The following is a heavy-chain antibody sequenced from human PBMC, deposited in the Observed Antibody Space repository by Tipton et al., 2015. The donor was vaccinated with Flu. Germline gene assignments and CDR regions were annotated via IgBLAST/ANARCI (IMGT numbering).Heavy chain of an antibody. V-gene: IGHV1-69*01. CDR1: GDTFSSYA. Sequence: QLVQSGAEVKKPGSSVKVSCKASGDTFSSYAINWVRQAPGQGLEWMGGIIPFFGTSNYPQKFQGRVTITADESTSTAYMELSSLRSEDTAVYYCARSGGITIYGVAPYYYYYGMDVWGQGTTVTVSS. D-gene: IGHD3-3*01. CDR3: ARSGGITIYGVAPYYYYYGMDV. CDR2: IIPFFGTS. J-gene: IGHJ6*02.